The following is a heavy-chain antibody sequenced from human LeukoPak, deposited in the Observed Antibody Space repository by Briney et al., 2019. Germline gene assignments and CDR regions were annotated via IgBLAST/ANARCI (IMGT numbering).Heavy chain of an antibody. D-gene: IGHD4-23*01. CDR3: ARELGSDYGGYSP. J-gene: IGHJ5*02. CDR1: GDSMRSDSSL. Sequence: SETLSLPCSVSGDSMRSDSSLWSWIRQPAGKGLEWIGRIYATGNTNYNPSLERRVTISVDTSKNQFSLELTSVTAADTAVYYCARELGSDYGGYSPWGQGTLVTVSS. CDR2: IYATGNT. V-gene: IGHV4-61*02.